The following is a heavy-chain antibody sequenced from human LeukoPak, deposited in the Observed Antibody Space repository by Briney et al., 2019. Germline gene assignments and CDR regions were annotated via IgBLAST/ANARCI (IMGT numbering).Heavy chain of an antibody. J-gene: IGHJ4*02. V-gene: IGHV3-23*01. CDR2: ISGSGGST. CDR1: GFTFGSYA. D-gene: IGHD3-10*01. Sequence: QTGGSLRLSCAASGFTFGSYAMSWVRQAPGKGLEWVSDISGSGGSTYYADSVKGRFTISRDNSKNTLYLQMNSLRAEDTAVYYCASFRGTYYYGSGSYLDYWGQGTLVTVSS. CDR3: ASFRGTYYYGSGSYLDY.